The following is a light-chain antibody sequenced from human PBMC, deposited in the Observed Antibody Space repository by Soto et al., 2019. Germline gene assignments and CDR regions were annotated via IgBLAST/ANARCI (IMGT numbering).Light chain of an antibody. J-gene: IGLJ2*01. CDR2: SHN. Sequence: QSVLTQPPSASGTPGQRVTISCSGSTSNIGSNTVNWYHHLPGTAPKLLIYSHNQRPSGVPDRFSGSRSGTSASLAISGLQSDDEADYYCAAWDDSLNGVVFGGGTKLTVL. V-gene: IGLV1-44*01. CDR1: TSNIGSNT. CDR3: AAWDDSLNGVV.